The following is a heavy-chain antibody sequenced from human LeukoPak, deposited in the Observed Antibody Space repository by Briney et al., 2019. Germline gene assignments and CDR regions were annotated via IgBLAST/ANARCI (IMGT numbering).Heavy chain of an antibody. CDR1: GGSISSSSYY. Sequence: SETLSLTCTVSGGSISSSSYYWGWIRQPPGKGLEWIGSIYYSGSTYYNPSLKSRVTISVDTSKNQFSLKLSSVTAADTAVYYCARDQDFWSGYYNENWFDPWGQGTLVTVSS. V-gene: IGHV4-39*07. CDR2: IYYSGST. CDR3: ARDQDFWSGYYNENWFDP. J-gene: IGHJ5*02. D-gene: IGHD3-3*01.